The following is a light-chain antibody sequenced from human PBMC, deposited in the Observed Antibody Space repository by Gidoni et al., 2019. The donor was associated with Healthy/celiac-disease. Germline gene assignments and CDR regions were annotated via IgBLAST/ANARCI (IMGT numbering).Light chain of an antibody. Sequence: QSALTQPASVSGSPGQSLTISCTGTSSDVCGYNYVSWYQQHPGKAPKLMIYEVSNRPSGVSNRFSGSKSGNTTSLTISGLQAEDEADYYCSSYTSSSTYAFGTGTKVTVL. CDR1: SSDVCGYNY. V-gene: IGLV2-14*01. CDR3: SSYTSSSTYA. J-gene: IGLJ1*01. CDR2: EVS.